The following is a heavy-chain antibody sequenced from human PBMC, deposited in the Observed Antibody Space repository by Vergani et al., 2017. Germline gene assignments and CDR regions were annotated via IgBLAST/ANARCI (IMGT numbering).Heavy chain of an antibody. CDR3: ATDRGGGTRPPYYYMDV. Sequence: QVQLVQSGAEVKKPGSSVKVSCKASGGTFSSYTISWVRQAPGKGLEWMGGFDPEDGETIYAQKFQGRVTMTEDTSTDTAYMELSSLRSEDTAVYYCATDRGGGTRPPYYYMDVWGKGTTVTVSS. D-gene: IGHD1-14*01. J-gene: IGHJ6*03. CDR2: FDPEDGET. CDR1: GGTFSSYT. V-gene: IGHV1-24*01.